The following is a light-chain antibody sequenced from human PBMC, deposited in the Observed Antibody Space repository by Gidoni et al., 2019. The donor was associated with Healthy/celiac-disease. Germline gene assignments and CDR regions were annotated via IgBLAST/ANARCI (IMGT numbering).Light chain of an antibody. J-gene: IGLJ1*01. CDR1: NIGSKS. CDR2: DDS. Sequence: SSVLPQPPSVSVAPGKTGRITCGGNNIGSKSVHWYQQKPDQAPVLVVYDDSDRPSGIPERFSGSNSGNTATLTISRVEAGDEADYYCQVWDSSSDHYVFGTGTKVTVL. CDR3: QVWDSSSDHYV. V-gene: IGLV3-21*03.